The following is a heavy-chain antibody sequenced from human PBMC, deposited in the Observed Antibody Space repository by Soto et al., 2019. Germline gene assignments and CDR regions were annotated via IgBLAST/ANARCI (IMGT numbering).Heavy chain of an antibody. Sequence: PSETLSLTCAVYGGSFSSYYWNLIRQSPGKGLEWIGEVNHSGSTNYNPSLKSRVTLSVDTSKNQFSLRLTSATAADTGIYYCTRGRYSSGWRDYYYFGLDVWGQGTTVTVSS. V-gene: IGHV4-34*01. D-gene: IGHD6-19*01. CDR2: VNHSGST. J-gene: IGHJ6*02. CDR1: GGSFSSYY. CDR3: TRGRYSSGWRDYYYFGLDV.